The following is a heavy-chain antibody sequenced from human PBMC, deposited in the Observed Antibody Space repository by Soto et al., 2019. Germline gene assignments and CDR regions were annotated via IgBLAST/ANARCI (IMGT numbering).Heavy chain of an antibody. D-gene: IGHD6-19*01. CDR3: VKDGSSGWPYYYGMDV. J-gene: IGHJ6*02. CDR1: GFTFSSYA. Sequence: QVQLVESGGGGVQPRRSLRLSCAASGFTFSSYAMHWVRQAPGKGLEWVAVISYDGRNKYYADSVKGRFTISRDNSKNTLYLQMSSLRAEDTAVYYCVKDGSSGWPYYYGMDVWGQGTTVTVSS. CDR2: ISYDGRNK. V-gene: IGHV3-30*18.